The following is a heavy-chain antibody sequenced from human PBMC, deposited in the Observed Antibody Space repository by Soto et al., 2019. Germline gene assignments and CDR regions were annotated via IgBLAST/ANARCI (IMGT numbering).Heavy chain of an antibody. CDR3: ARDGGSGWYYFDY. J-gene: IGHJ4*02. CDR2: TYYSGST. D-gene: IGHD6-19*01. V-gene: IGHV4-59*01. CDR1: GGSISSYY. Sequence: PSETLSLTCTVSGGSISSYYWSWIRQPPGKGLEWIGYTYYSGSTNYNPSLKSRVTISVDTSKNQFSLKLSSVTAADTAVYYCARDGGSGWYYFDYWGQGTLVTVSS.